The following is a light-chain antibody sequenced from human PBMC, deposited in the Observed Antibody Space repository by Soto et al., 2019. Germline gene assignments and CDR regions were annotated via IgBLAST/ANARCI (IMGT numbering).Light chain of an antibody. V-gene: IGKV1-39*01. CDR1: QTISSH. J-gene: IGKJ1*01. CDR2: AAS. Sequence: DIQMTQSPSSLSASVGDRVIITCRASQTISSHLNWYQQKPGKAPKLLIYAASSLQSGVPSRFSGSGSGTDFTLTISSLQPDDFATYYCQHYNSYSEAFGQGTKVDI. CDR3: QHYNSYSEA.